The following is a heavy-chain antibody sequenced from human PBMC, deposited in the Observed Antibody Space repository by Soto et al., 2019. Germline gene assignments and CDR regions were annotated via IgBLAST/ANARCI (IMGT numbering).Heavy chain of an antibody. J-gene: IGHJ6*02. Sequence: GWSLRLSCASSVFTFINAWMSWVRQAPGKGLEWVGRIKSKTDGGTTDYAAPVKGRFTISRDDSKNTLYLQMNSLKTEDTAVYYCTTPRYYGMDVWGQGTTVTV. CDR3: TTPRYYGMDV. V-gene: IGHV3-15*01. CDR2: IKSKTDGGTT. CDR1: VFTFINAW.